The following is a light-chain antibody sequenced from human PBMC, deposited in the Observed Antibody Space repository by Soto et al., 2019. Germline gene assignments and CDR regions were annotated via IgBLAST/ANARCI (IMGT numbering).Light chain of an antibody. CDR3: QQYGRSPYT. J-gene: IGKJ2*01. Sequence: EVVLTQSPGTLSLSPGERATLSCRASQSLRSSYLAWYQQKPGHAPRLLIYGASSRATRIPDRFSGRGSGTDFTLTISRLELEDYAVYSCQQYGRSPYTFGQETKLEIK. CDR1: QSLRSSY. V-gene: IGKV3-20*01. CDR2: GAS.